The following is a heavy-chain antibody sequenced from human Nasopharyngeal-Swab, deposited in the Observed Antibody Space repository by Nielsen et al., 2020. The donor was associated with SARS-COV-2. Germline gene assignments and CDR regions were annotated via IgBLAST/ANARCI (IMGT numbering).Heavy chain of an antibody. CDR2: ISSSSSYI. D-gene: IGHD3-3*01. V-gene: IGHV3-21*01. Sequence: VRQAPGKGQEWVSSISSSSSYIYYADSVKGRFTISRDNAKNSLYLQMNSLRAEDTAVYYCARDVLDYDFWSAYVMDVWGQGTTVTVSS. CDR3: ARDVLDYDFWSAYVMDV. J-gene: IGHJ6*02.